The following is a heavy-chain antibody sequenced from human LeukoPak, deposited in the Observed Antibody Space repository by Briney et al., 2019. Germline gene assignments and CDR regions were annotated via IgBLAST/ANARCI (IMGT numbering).Heavy chain of an antibody. V-gene: IGHV1-69*05. Sequence: SVKVSCKASGGTFSSYAISWVRQAPGQGLEWMGGIIPIFGTANYAQKFQGRVTMTRDTSTSTVYMELSSLRSEDTAVYYCARGDLAAAGTLFDYWGQGTLVTVSS. CDR2: IIPIFGTA. CDR3: ARGDLAAAGTLFDY. D-gene: IGHD6-13*01. CDR1: GGTFSSYA. J-gene: IGHJ4*02.